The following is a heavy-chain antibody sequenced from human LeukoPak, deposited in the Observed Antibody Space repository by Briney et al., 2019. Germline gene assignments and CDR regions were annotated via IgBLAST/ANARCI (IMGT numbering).Heavy chain of an antibody. V-gene: IGHV4-4*02. Sequence: SETLSLTCAVSGGSISISSSNWWSWVRQPPGKGLEWIGEIFHSGSTNYNPSLKSRVTISVDKSKNQFSLKLSSVTAADTAVYYCARHPPTGIAAAGTVNGMDVWGQGTTVTVSS. CDR1: GGSISISSSNW. CDR3: ARHPPTGIAAAGTVNGMDV. J-gene: IGHJ6*02. D-gene: IGHD6-13*01. CDR2: IFHSGST.